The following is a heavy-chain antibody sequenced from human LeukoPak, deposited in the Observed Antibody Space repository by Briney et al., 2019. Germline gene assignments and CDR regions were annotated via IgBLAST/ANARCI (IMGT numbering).Heavy chain of an antibody. D-gene: IGHD2-2*02. Sequence: GGSLRLSCAASGFTFSSYSMNWVRQAPGKGLEWVSYISSSSSTIYYADSVKGRFTISRDNANNSLYLQMNTLRPRDTAVFYLASFVVVPAAIGYWGQGNLVTVSS. J-gene: IGHJ4*02. V-gene: IGHV3-48*01. CDR1: GFTFSSYS. CDR3: ASFVVVPAAIGY. CDR2: ISSSSSTI.